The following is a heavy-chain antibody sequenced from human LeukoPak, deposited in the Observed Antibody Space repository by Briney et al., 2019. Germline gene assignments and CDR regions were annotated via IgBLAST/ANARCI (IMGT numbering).Heavy chain of an antibody. CDR3: ARAGIRDSSGWYWGY. V-gene: IGHV4-61*01. D-gene: IGHD6-19*01. CDR2: IYYSGST. J-gene: IGHJ4*02. Sequence: PSETLSLTCTVSAGSVSSGSYYWSWIRQPPGKGLEWIGYIYYSGSTNYNPSLKSRVTISVDTSKNQFSLKLSSVTAADTAVYYCARAGIRDSSGWYWGYWGQGTLVTVSS. CDR1: AGSVSSGSYY.